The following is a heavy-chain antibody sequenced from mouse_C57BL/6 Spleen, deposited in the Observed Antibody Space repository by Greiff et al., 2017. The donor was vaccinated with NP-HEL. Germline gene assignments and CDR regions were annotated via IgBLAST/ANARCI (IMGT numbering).Heavy chain of an antibody. J-gene: IGHJ3*01. CDR3: ARGGYDGPWFAY. D-gene: IGHD2-2*01. V-gene: IGHV5-6*01. CDR1: GFTFSSYG. Sequence: EVNLVESGGDLVKPGGSLKLSCAASGFTFSSYGMSWVRQTPDKRLEWVATISSGGSYTYYPDSVKGRFTISRDNAKNTLYLQMSSLKSEDTAMYYCARGGYDGPWFAYWGQGTLVTVSA. CDR2: ISSGGSYT.